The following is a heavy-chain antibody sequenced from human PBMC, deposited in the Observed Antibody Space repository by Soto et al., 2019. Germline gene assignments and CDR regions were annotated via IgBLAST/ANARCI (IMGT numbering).Heavy chain of an antibody. CDR2: ISSSGSNT. CDR1: GFTFRDYY. Sequence: QVQLVESGGGLVKPGGSLRLSCASSGFTFRDYYMSWIRQAPGKGLEWVSYISSSGSNTYYADAVKGRFTISRDNAKNSLYLQMNSLRVEDTADYYCARHERYCSRGTCYSGYWGQGTLVTVSS. CDR3: ARHERYCSRGTCYSGY. J-gene: IGHJ4*01. V-gene: IGHV3-11*01. D-gene: IGHD2-15*01.